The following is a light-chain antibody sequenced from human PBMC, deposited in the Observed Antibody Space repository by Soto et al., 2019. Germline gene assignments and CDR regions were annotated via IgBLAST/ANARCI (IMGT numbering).Light chain of an antibody. CDR1: QSVDSSY. CDR2: GAA. V-gene: IGKV3-20*01. CDR3: QQYGRPPQT. J-gene: IGKJ1*01. Sequence: EIVLTQSPGTLSLSPGERATLSCRASQSVDSSYLAWYQQKPGQAPRLLIYGAASRATGISDRFSGSGSGTDFSLTISRLDPEDSAVYYCQQYGRPPQTFGQGTNVDIK.